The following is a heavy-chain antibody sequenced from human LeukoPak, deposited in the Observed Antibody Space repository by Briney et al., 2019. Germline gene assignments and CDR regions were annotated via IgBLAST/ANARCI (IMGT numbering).Heavy chain of an antibody. D-gene: IGHD3-10*01. Sequence: ASVKVSCKASGQSLTGYFIHWVRQAPGQGLEWVGRIDPNTGDTNYAQNFQGRVTVTSATSISTAYMELSRLTSDDTAVYFCARLGLHGSGTYYFFDYWGQGTLVTVSS. V-gene: IGHV1-2*06. J-gene: IGHJ4*02. CDR3: ARLGLHGSGTYYFFDY. CDR2: IDPNTGDT. CDR1: GQSLTGYF.